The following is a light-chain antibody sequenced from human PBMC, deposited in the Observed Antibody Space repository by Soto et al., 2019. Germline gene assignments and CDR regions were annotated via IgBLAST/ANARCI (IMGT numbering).Light chain of an antibody. J-gene: IGLJ1*01. Sequence: QSVLTQPASVTGSPGQSIAISCTGTNSDVGSFNAVSWYQQDPGKAPKLIIYEVTKRPSGVSDRFSGSKSGNTASLTISGLRAEDEADYHCCSRGGVSPTYVFGTGTKVTVL. CDR3: CSRGGVSPTYV. CDR1: NSDVGSFNA. CDR2: EVT. V-gene: IGLV2-23*02.